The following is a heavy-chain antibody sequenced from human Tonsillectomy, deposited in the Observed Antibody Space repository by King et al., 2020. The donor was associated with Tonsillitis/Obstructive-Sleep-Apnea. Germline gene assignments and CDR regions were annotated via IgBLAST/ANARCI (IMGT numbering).Heavy chain of an antibody. CDR1: RYTFTAYY. Sequence: VQLVQSGAEVKKPGASVKVSCKASRYTFTAYYVHWVRQAPGQGLEWMGLINPSGGSTTYAQKFQGRVTMTRDTSTSTLDMELSSLRSEDTAVYYCARESSGYGKEAFDIWGQGTMVTVSS. CDR2: INPSGGST. V-gene: IGHV1-46*01. D-gene: IGHD3-22*01. CDR3: ARESSGYGKEAFDI. J-gene: IGHJ3*02.